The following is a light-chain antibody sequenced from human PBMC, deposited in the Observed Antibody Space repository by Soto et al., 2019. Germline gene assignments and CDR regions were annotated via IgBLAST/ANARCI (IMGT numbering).Light chain of an antibody. CDR1: QRISSC. J-gene: IGKJ4*01. V-gene: IGKV1-12*01. CDR3: QQANSFPLT. Sequence: DIQMTQSPSTLSASVGDRVTITCRASQRISSCLAWYQQKPGKAPTLLIYAASSLHSGVTSRFSGSGSGTDFTLTISSLQHEDFATYYCQQANSFPLTFGGGTKVDIK. CDR2: AAS.